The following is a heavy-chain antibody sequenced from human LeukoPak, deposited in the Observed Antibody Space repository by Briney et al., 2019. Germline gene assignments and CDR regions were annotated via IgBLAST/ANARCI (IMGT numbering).Heavy chain of an antibody. CDR1: GYTFTGYY. Sequence: WASVKVSCKASGYTFTGYYMHWVRQAPGQGLEWMGWINPNSVGTNYAQKFQGRVTMTRDTSISTAYMELSRLRSDDTAVYYCARDANGDYEIDYWGQGTLVTVSS. CDR2: INPNSVGT. D-gene: IGHD4-17*01. J-gene: IGHJ4*02. CDR3: ARDANGDYEIDY. V-gene: IGHV1-2*02.